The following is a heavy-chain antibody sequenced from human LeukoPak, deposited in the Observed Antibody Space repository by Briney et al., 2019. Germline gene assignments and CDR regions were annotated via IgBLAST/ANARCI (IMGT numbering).Heavy chain of an antibody. D-gene: IGHD3-10*01. V-gene: IGHV1-2*02. J-gene: IGHJ5*02. Sequence: ASVKVSCTASGYTFTGYYMHWVRQAPGQGLEWMGWINPNSGGTNYAQKFQGRVTMTRDTSISTAYMELSRLRSDDTAVYYCARTPITMVRGNWFDPWGQGTLVTVSS. CDR3: ARTPITMVRGNWFDP. CDR2: INPNSGGT. CDR1: GYTFTGYY.